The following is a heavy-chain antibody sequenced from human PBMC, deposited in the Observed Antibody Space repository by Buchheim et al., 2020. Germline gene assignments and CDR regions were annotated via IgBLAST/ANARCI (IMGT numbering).Heavy chain of an antibody. CDR3: AKDCAMGDYVLEDYFDY. CDR2: IRGSGGST. J-gene: IGHJ4*02. CDR1: GFTFSSYA. V-gene: IGHV3-23*01. D-gene: IGHD4-17*01. Sequence: EVQLLESGGGLVQPGGSLRLSCAASGFTFSSYAMSWVRQAPGKGLEWVSAIRGSGGSTYYADSVKGRFTISRDNSKNTLYMQMNSLRAEDTAVYYCAKDCAMGDYVLEDYFDYWGQGTL.